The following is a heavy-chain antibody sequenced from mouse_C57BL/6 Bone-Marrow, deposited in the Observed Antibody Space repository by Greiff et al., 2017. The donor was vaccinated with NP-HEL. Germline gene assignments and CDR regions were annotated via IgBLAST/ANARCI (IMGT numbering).Heavy chain of an antibody. CDR1: GYTFTGYW. CDR2: ILPGSGST. D-gene: IGHD2-4*01. V-gene: IGHV1-9*01. J-gene: IGHJ2*01. CDR3: ASKILYYDYDWYFDY. Sequence: QVQLQQSGAELMKPGASVKLSCKATGYTFTGYWIEWVKQRPGHGLEWIGEILPGSGSTNYNEKFKGKATFTAATSSNTAYMQLSSLTTEDSAIYYCASKILYYDYDWYFDYWGQGTTLTVSS.